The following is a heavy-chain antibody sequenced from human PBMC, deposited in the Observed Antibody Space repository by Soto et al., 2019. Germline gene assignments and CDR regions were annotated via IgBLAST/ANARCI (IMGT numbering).Heavy chain of an antibody. CDR3: ARVKLGTPSWRLEVTYYFDH. CDR1: GGSISSADYY. Sequence: KTSETLSLTCTVSGGSISSADYYWSWIRQPPGKGLEWLGYIYKSGTTHYNPSLKSRVAISAGTSKNQFSLKLSSVTAADTAVYYCARVKLGTPSWRLEVTYYFDHWGQGTLVTVSS. J-gene: IGHJ4*02. CDR2: IYKSGTT. D-gene: IGHD1-1*01. V-gene: IGHV4-30-4*01.